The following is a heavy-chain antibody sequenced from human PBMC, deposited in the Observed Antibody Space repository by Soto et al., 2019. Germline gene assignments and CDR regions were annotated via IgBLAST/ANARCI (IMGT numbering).Heavy chain of an antibody. V-gene: IGHV1-3*01. CDR1: GYTFTSYA. CDR2: INAGNGNT. J-gene: IGHJ4*02. Sequence: ASVKVSCKASGYTFTSYAMHWVRQAPGQRLEWMGWINAGNGNTKYSQKFQGRVTITRDTSASTAYMELSSLRSEDTAVYYCAKSATVPAAIAYRGQGTLVTVPS. CDR3: AKSATVPAAIAY. D-gene: IGHD2-2*02.